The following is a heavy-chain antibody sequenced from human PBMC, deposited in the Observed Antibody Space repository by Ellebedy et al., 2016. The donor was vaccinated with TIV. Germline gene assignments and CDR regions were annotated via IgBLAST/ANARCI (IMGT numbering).Heavy chain of an antibody. Sequence: SETLSLXXAVSGGSISSNNWWSWVRQPPGKGLEWIGEIYHSGSTNYNPSLKSRVTISVDKSKNQFSLKLSSVTAADTAVYYCARVSVAAAVNYYYYGMDVWGQGTTVTVSS. CDR1: GGSISSNNW. CDR3: ARVSVAAAVNYYYYGMDV. V-gene: IGHV4-4*02. CDR2: IYHSGST. D-gene: IGHD6-13*01. J-gene: IGHJ6*02.